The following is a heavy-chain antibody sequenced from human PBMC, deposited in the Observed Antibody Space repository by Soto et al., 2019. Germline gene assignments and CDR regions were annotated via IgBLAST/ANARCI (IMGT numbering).Heavy chain of an antibody. J-gene: IGHJ5*02. CDR1: GGSISDNS. D-gene: IGHD2-2*01. Sequence: SETLSLTCTVSGGSISDNSWSWIRQPPGKGLEWIGYVFNTGTTNYNASLKSRVTISVDTSKNQFSLRLTSVTAADTAVYYFARTRIPENLFAPWGQGTLVTVSS. V-gene: IGHV4-59*01. CDR3: ARTRIPENLFAP. CDR2: VFNTGTT.